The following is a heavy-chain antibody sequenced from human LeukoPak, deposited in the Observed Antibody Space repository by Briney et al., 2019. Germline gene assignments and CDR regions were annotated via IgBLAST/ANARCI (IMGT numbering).Heavy chain of an antibody. D-gene: IGHD5-18*01. J-gene: IGHJ6*03. CDR1: GGTFSSYA. CDR2: IIPIFGTA. CDR3: ARGMSDTAMVTAYYYYYYMDV. Sequence: SVKVSCKASGGTFSSYAISWVRQAPGQGLEWMGGIIPIFGTANYAQKFQGRVTITADKSTSTAYMELSSLRSEDTAVYYCARGMSDTAMVTAYYYYYYMDVWGKGTTVTVSS. V-gene: IGHV1-69*06.